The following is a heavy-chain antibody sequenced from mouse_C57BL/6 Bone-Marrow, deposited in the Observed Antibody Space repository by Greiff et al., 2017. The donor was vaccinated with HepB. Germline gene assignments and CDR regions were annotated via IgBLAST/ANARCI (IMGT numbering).Heavy chain of an antibody. J-gene: IGHJ3*01. CDR2: ISSGGSYT. Sequence: EVHLVESGGDLVKPGGSLKLSCAASGFTFSSYGMSWVRQTPDKRLEWVATISSGGSYTYYPDSVKGRFTISRDNAKNTLYLQMSSLKSEDTAMYYCARRGGPRGFAYWGQGTLVTVSA. D-gene: IGHD3-1*01. CDR3: ARRGGPRGFAY. V-gene: IGHV5-6*01. CDR1: GFTFSSYG.